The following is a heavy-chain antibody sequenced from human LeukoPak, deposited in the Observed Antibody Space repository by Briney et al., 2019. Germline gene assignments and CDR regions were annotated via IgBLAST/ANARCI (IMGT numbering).Heavy chain of an antibody. Sequence: ASVKVSCKASGYTFTGYYMHWVRQAPGQGLEWMGWMNPNSGNTGYAQKFQGRVTMTRNTSISTAYMELSSLRSEDTAVYYCARSYYDFWSGSRLDYWGQGTLVTVSS. CDR1: GYTFTGYY. V-gene: IGHV1-8*02. J-gene: IGHJ4*02. CDR3: ARSYYDFWSGSRLDY. CDR2: MNPNSGNT. D-gene: IGHD3-3*01.